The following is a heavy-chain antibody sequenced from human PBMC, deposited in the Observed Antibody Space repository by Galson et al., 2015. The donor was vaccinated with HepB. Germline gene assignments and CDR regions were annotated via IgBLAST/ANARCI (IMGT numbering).Heavy chain of an antibody. CDR1: GYTVTNYA. CDR2: INADNDNT. D-gene: IGHD3-22*01. Sequence: SVKVSCKASGYTVTNYAMHWVRQAPGQRPEWMGWINADNDNTKYSQKFQGRVTITRDTSASTAYMELISLRSEGTSVYYCARGRPTDYDSRGYYHGFDYWGQGTLVTVSS. CDR3: ARGRPTDYDSRGYYHGFDY. V-gene: IGHV1-3*01. J-gene: IGHJ4*02.